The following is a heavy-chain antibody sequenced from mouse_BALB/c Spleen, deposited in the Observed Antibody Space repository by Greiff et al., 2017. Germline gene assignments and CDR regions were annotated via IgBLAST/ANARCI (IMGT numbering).Heavy chain of an antibody. D-gene: IGHD1-1*01. Sequence: VQLKESGGGLVQPGGSLKLSCAASGFTFSSYTMSWVRQTPEKRLEWVAYISNGGGSTYYPDTVKGRFTISRDNAKNTLYLQMSSLKSEDTAMYYCARRGYGSSYFDDWGQGTTLTVSS. CDR3: ARRGYGSSYFDD. V-gene: IGHV5-12-2*01. CDR1: GFTFSSYT. CDR2: ISNGGGST. J-gene: IGHJ2*01.